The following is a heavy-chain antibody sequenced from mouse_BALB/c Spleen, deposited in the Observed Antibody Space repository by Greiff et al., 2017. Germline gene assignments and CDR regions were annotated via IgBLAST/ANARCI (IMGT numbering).Heavy chain of an antibody. J-gene: IGHJ1*01. CDR1: GFTFSSFG. Sequence: EVKLMESGGGLVQPGGSRKLSCAASGFTFSSFGMHWVRQAPEKGLEWVAYISSGSSTIYYADTVKGRFTISRDNPKNTLFLQMTSLRSEDTAMYYCARDYYGRYFDVWGAGTTVTVSS. D-gene: IGHD1-1*01. CDR2: ISSGSSTI. V-gene: IGHV5-17*02. CDR3: ARDYYGRYFDV.